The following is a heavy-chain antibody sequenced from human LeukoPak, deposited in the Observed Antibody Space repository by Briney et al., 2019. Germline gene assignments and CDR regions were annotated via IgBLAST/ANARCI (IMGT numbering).Heavy chain of an antibody. CDR3: ARGFSSSWYAY. CDR2: INHSGST. J-gene: IGHJ4*02. CDR1: GGSFSGYY. Sequence: SETLSLTCAVYGGSFSGYYWSWIRQPPGKGREWIGEINHSGSTDYNPSLKSRVTISVDTSKNQFSLKLSYVTSADTAVCYCARGFSSSWYAYWGQGTLVTVSS. V-gene: IGHV4-34*01. D-gene: IGHD6-13*01.